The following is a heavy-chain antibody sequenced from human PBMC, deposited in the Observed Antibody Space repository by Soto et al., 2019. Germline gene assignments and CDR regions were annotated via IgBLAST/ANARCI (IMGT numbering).Heavy chain of an antibody. Sequence: QITLKESGPTLVKPTQTLTLTCTFSGFSLSTSGVGVGWIRQPPGKALEWLALIYWDDDKRYSPSLKSRLTITKDTSKNQVVLTMTNMDPVDTATYYCAHTASVGLAGDSGYDPNFDYWGQGTLVTVSS. J-gene: IGHJ4*02. CDR2: IYWDDDK. CDR3: AHTASVGLAGDSGYDPNFDY. D-gene: IGHD5-12*01. CDR1: GFSLSTSGVG. V-gene: IGHV2-5*02.